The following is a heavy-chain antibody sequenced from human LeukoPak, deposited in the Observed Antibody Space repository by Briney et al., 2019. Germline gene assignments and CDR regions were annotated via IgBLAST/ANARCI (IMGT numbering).Heavy chain of an antibody. CDR3: ARAPLEGNWFDP. Sequence: PSETLSLTCAVYGGSFSGYYWSWIRQPPGKGLEWIGEINHSGSTNYNPSLRSRVTISVDTSKNQFSLKLSSVTAADTAVYYCARAPLEGNWFDPWGQGTLVTVSS. J-gene: IGHJ5*02. CDR1: GGSFSGYY. CDR2: INHSGST. V-gene: IGHV4-34*01. D-gene: IGHD3-3*01.